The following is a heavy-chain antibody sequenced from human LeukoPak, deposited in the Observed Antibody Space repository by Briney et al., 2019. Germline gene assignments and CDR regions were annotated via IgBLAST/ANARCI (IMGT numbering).Heavy chain of an antibody. CDR2: INHSGST. D-gene: IGHD6-13*01. V-gene: IGHV4-34*01. J-gene: IGHJ4*02. CDR1: GGSFSGYY. CDR3: ARRPLYSSSRINC. Sequence: SETLSLTCAVYGGSFSGYYWSWIRQPPGKGLEWIGEINHSGSTNYNPSLKSRVTISVDTSKNQFSLKLSSVTAADTAVYYCARRPLYSSSRINCWGQGTLVTVSS.